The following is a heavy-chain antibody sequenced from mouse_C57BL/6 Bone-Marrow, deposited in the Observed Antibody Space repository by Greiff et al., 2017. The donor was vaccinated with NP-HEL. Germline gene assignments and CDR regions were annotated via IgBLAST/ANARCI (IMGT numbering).Heavy chain of an antibody. CDR3: ARDGGFYGNYGLGRGAMDY. Sequence: DVQLVESEGGLVQPGSSMKLSCTASGFTFSDYYMAWVRQVPEKGLEWVANINYDGSSTYYLDYLKSRFIISRDNAKNILYLQMSSLKSEDTATYYCARDGGFYGNYGLGRGAMDYWGQGTSVTVSS. CDR2: INYDGSST. V-gene: IGHV5-16*01. CDR1: GFTFSDYY. D-gene: IGHD2-1*01. J-gene: IGHJ4*01.